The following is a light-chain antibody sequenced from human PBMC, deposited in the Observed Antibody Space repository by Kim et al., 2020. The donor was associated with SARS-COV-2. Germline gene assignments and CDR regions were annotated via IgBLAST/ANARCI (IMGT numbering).Light chain of an antibody. CDR1: SLRSYY. Sequence: SSELTQDPAVSVALGQTVRITCQGDSLRSYYANWYQQKPGQAPVLVIYGKNNRPSGIPDRFSGSSSGNTASLTITGAQAEDEADYYCNSRDSSGNVVFGG. CDR2: GKN. CDR3: NSRDSSGNVV. V-gene: IGLV3-19*01. J-gene: IGLJ2*01.